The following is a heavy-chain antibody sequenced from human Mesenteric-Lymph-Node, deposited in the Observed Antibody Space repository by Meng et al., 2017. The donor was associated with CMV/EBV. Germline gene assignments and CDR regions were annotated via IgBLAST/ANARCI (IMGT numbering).Heavy chain of an antibody. CDR3: TRDGGNYDFADY. CDR1: RFTFSSYA. Sequence: GESLKISCAASRFTFSSYAMTWVRWVRQAPGKGLEWVARIRHKAAGYSREYAASVRGRFTVSRDDSQSSLYLHMSGLEAEDTAVYYCTRDGGNYDFADYWGQGTLVTVSS. V-gene: IGHV3-72*01. D-gene: IGHD1-7*01. J-gene: IGHJ4*02. CDR2: IRHKAAGYSR.